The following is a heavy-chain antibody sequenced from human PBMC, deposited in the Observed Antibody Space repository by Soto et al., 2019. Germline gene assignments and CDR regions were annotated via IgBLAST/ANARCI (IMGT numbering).Heavy chain of an antibody. D-gene: IGHD3-22*01. V-gene: IGHV4-59*01. J-gene: IGHJ5*02. CDR2: IYYSGST. CDR1: GGSISSYY. CDR3: AREQTDSTNWFDP. Sequence: SETLSLTCTVSGGSISSYYWSWIRQPPGKGLEWIGYIYYSGSTNYNPSLKSRVTISVDTSKNQFSLKLSSVTAADTAVYYCAREQTDSTNWFDPWGQGTLVPVSS.